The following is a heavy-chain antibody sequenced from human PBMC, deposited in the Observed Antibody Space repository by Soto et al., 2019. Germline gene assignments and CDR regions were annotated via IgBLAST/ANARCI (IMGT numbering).Heavy chain of an antibody. J-gene: IGHJ4*02. D-gene: IGHD3-10*01. Sequence: GGSLRLSCATSGLTFSRYWMTWVRQVPGKGLEWVANINQDGTEKYYLASVKGRFTISRDNAKDSLDLQMNALSADDTAVYYCAKAPDGSGREYYCDYWGQGTLVTVSS. V-gene: IGHV3-7*01. CDR3: AKAPDGSGREYYCDY. CDR2: INQDGTEK. CDR1: GLTFSRYW.